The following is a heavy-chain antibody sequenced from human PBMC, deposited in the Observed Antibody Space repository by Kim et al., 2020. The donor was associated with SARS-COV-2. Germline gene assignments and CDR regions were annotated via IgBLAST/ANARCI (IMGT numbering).Heavy chain of an antibody. CDR1: GFTFNNYV. CDR3: AKDRYCSSSNCHSPFDY. CDR2: ISGDGAST. J-gene: IGHJ4*02. V-gene: IGHV3-43*02. D-gene: IGHD2-2*01. Sequence: GGSLRLSCAVSGFTFNNYVMHWVRQVPGRGLEWVSLISGDGASTLYADSVKGRFTISRDNSRNSLFLQMNSLRTEDTAFYYCAKDRYCSSSNCHSPFDYWGQGTLVTVSS.